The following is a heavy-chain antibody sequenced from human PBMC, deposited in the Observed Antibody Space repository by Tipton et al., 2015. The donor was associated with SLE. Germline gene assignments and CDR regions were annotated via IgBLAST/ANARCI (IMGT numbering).Heavy chain of an antibody. J-gene: IGHJ4*02. Sequence: RSLRLSCAASGFTFSNYAMHWVRQAPGKGLEWVAVISYDGSNKYYADSVKGRFTISRDNSKNTLYLQMNSLRAEDTAVYYCARGYIVVVIATHSTIGYWGQGTLVTVSS. CDR1: GFTFSNYA. V-gene: IGHV3-30*04. D-gene: IGHD2-21*01. CDR3: ARGYIVVVIATHSTIGY. CDR2: ISYDGSNK.